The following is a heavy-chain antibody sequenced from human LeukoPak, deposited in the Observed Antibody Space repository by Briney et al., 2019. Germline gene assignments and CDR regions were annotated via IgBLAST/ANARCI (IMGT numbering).Heavy chain of an antibody. CDR1: GFTFSSYW. CDR2: IKKDGSET. D-gene: IGHD6-19*01. CDR3: ARDSAVAAWDY. Sequence: AGGSLRLSCAASGFTFSSYWMSWVRQAPGKGLEWVANIKKDGSETYYVDSVKGRFTISRDDAENSVYLQMNSLRAEDTAVYFCARDSAVAAWDYWGQGTLVTVSS. V-gene: IGHV3-7*01. J-gene: IGHJ4*02.